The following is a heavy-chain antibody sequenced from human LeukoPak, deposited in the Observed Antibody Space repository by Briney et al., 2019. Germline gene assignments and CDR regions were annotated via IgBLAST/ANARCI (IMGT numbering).Heavy chain of an antibody. CDR2: INHSGIT. Sequence: SETLSLTCALYGGSFSDYYWSWIRQPPGKGLEWIGEINHSGITNYNPSLKSRVSISADTSKNQFSLKLNSVTAADTAVYYCAREPLTTVVTPFGCWGQGTLVTVSS. J-gene: IGHJ4*02. V-gene: IGHV4-34*01. CDR3: AREPLTTVVTPFGC. D-gene: IGHD4-23*01. CDR1: GGSFSDYY.